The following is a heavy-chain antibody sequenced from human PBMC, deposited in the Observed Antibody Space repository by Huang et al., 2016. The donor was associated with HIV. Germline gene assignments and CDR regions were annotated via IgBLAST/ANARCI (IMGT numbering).Heavy chain of an antibody. D-gene: IGHD6-19*01. CDR2: IRHEGKNN. V-gene: IGHV3-30*02. Sequence: QVQVVESGGGVVQPGGSLRLSCAESGFTFSGYGMHWVRQAPGKGLEWVAIIRHEGKNNYYADSVKGRFTVARDTSKNTLYLHMNSLRPADTAVYYCVKETVQWLVTYWGQGTLVTVSS. CDR3: VKETVQWLVTY. J-gene: IGHJ4*02. CDR1: GFTFSGYG.